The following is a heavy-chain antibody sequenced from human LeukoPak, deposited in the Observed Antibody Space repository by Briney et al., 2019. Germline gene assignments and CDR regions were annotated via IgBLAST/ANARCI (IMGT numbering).Heavy chain of an antibody. V-gene: IGHV4-34*01. Sequence: SETLSLTCAVYGGSFSGYYWSWIRQPPGKGLEWIGEINHSGSTNYNPSLKSRVTISVDTSKNQFSLKLSSVTAADTAVYYCARTDRQYSGGTEDYWGQGTLVTASS. CDR2: INHSGST. CDR3: ARTDRQYSGGTEDY. J-gene: IGHJ4*02. CDR1: GGSFSGYY. D-gene: IGHD5-12*01.